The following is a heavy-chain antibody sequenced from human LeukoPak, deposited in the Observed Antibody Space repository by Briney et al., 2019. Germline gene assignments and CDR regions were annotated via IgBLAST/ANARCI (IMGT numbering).Heavy chain of an antibody. V-gene: IGHV5-51*01. CDR2: IYPGDSDT. Sequence: GESLKISCKGPGYSFTSYWIGWVRQMPGKGLEWMGIIYPGDSDTRYSPSFQGQVTISADKSVTAAYLQWSSLKASDTAMYYCARLRITGSFWYFDLWGRGTLVTVSS. CDR3: ARLRITGSFWYFDL. CDR1: GYSFTSYW. D-gene: IGHD1-20*01. J-gene: IGHJ2*01.